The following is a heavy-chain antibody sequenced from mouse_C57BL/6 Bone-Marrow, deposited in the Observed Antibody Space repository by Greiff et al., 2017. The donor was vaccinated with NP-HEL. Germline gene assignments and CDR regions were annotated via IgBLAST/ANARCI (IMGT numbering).Heavy chain of an antibody. D-gene: IGHD1-1*01. J-gene: IGHJ4*01. CDR3: ARLYYGSSYYAMDY. CDR2: IDPNSGGT. CDR1: GYTFTSYW. Sequence: QVQLKQPGAELVKPGASVKLSCKASGYTFTSYWMHWVKQRPGRGLEWIGRIDPNSGGTNYNEKFKGKATLTADKSSSTAYMQFSSLTSEDSAIYYCARLYYGSSYYAMDYWGQGTSVTVSS. V-gene: IGHV1-62-3*01.